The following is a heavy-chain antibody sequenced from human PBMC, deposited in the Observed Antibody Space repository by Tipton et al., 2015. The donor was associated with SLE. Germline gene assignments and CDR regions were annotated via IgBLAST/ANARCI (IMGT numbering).Heavy chain of an antibody. V-gene: IGHV4-61*09. CDR2: IYTSGST. J-gene: IGHJ3*02. CDR3: ARSGGTGQTTVTYDAFDI. D-gene: IGHD4-17*01. CDR1: GGSISSGSYY. Sequence: TLSLTCTVSGGSISSGSYYWSWIRQPAGKGLEWIGYIYTSGSTNYNPSLKSRVTISVDTSKNQFSLKLSSVTAADTALYYCARSGGTGQTTVTYDAFDIWGQGTVVTVSS.